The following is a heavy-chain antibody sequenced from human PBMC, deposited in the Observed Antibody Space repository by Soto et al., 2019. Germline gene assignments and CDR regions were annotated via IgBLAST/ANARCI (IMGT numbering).Heavy chain of an antibody. Sequence: QVQLQESGPGLVKPSETLSLTCTVSGDSITDYYWSWIRQPSGKGLEGIGYIHYSGSTNYNASLKSRVTMSVDTSKNQFSLKLSSVTAADTAVYYCARHDGYNYDYWGQGTLVTVSS. CDR2: IHYSGST. J-gene: IGHJ4*02. V-gene: IGHV4-59*08. D-gene: IGHD5-12*01. CDR3: ARHDGYNYDY. CDR1: GDSITDYY.